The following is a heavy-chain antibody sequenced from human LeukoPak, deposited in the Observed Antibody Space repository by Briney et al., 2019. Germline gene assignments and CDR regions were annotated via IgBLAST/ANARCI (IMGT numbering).Heavy chain of an antibody. CDR2: IWYDGSDK. J-gene: IGHJ6*03. D-gene: IGHD3-10*01. Sequence: GGSLRLSCAASGFTFSSYGIHWVRQAPGKGLEWVAFIWYDGSDKYYADSVKGRFTISRDNSKNTLYLQMNSLRAEDTAVYYCARDGFFRDFKVYYYYYMDVWGKGTTVTISS. V-gene: IGHV3-30*02. CDR3: ARDGFFRDFKVYYYYYMDV. CDR1: GFTFSSYG.